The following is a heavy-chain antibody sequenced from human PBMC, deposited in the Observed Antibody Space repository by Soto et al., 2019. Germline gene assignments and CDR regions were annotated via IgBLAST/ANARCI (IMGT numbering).Heavy chain of an antibody. V-gene: IGHV2-5*02. CDR1: GFSLSTSGVG. D-gene: IGHD2-2*01. CDR2: IYWDDDK. Sequence: SGPTLVKPTQTLTLTCTFSGFSLSTSGVGVGWIRQPPGKALEWLALIYWDDDKRYSPSLKSRLTITKDTSKNQVVLTMTNMDPVDTATYYCAHRIPVVVPAAETDDYNWSDPWGQGTLVTVSS. CDR3: AHRIPVVVPAAETDDYNWSDP. J-gene: IGHJ5*02.